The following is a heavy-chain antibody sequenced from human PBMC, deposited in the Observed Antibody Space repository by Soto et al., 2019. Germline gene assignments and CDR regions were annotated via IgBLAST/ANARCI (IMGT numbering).Heavy chain of an antibody. CDR3: ARESVLAAYYPYYFDF. V-gene: IGHV3-53*02. D-gene: IGHD3-9*01. CDR2: IYSGGST. J-gene: IGHJ4*02. CDR1: GFTVSSNY. Sequence: EVQLVETGGGLIQPGGSLRLSCAASGFTVSSNYMSWVRQAPGKGLEWVSVIYSGGSTYYADSVKGRFTISRDNSKNTRYLQMTRLRAANTAWYYCARESVLAAYYPYYFDFWGKGPLVTAS.